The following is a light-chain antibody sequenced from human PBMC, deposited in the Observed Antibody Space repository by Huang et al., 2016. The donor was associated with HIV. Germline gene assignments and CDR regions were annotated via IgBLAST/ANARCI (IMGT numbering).Light chain of an antibody. Sequence: DIIMSQSPESLTVSLGERATLNCRSSQSVYASSTSKDYMAWFQQKPGPPPKLLLFWASAREVGVPDRFSGSGSGTHFTLTIANLQPEDAAIYYCQQYYSLPQTFGQGTRV. CDR3: QQYYSLPQT. CDR2: WAS. J-gene: IGKJ1*01. V-gene: IGKV4-1*01. CDR1: QSVYASSTSKDY.